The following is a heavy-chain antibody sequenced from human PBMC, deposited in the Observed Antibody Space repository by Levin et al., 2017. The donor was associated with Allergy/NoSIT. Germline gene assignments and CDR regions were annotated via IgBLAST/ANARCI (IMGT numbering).Heavy chain of an antibody. Sequence: PGGSLRLSCAASGFTFSDYYMSWIRQAPGKGLEWVSYISSSGSTIYYADSVKGRFTISRDNAKNSLYLQMNSLRAEDTAVYYCARDRTHYYYYMDVWGKGTTVTVSS. CDR2: ISSSGSTI. V-gene: IGHV3-11*01. J-gene: IGHJ6*03. CDR3: ARDRTHYYYYMDV. CDR1: GFTFSDYY.